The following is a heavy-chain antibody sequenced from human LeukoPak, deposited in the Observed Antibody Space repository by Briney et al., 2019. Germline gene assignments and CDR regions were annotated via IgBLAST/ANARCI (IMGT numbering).Heavy chain of an antibody. J-gene: IGHJ4*02. CDR3: ANTKNDYGDYVFDY. Sequence: GGSLRLSCAASGFTFSIYAMSWVRQAPGKGLEWVSAISGSGGSTYYADSVKGRFSISRDNSKNTLYLQMNSLRAEDTAIYYCANTKNDYGDYVFDYWGQGTLVTVSS. D-gene: IGHD4-17*01. CDR1: GFTFSIYA. V-gene: IGHV3-23*01. CDR2: ISGSGGST.